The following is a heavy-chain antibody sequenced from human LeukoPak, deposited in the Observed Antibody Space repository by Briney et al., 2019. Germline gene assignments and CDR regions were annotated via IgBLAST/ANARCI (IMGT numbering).Heavy chain of an antibody. CDR3: ARALYTNSWFDP. CDR2: IYYSGST. J-gene: IGHJ5*02. D-gene: IGHD3-16*01. Sequence: PSETLSLTCTVSGGSISSYYWSWIRQPPGKGLEWIGYIYYSGSTNYNPSLKSRVTISVDTSKNQFSLKLSSVTAADTAVYYCARALYTNSWFDPWGQRTLVTVSS. CDR1: GGSISSYY. V-gene: IGHV4-59*01.